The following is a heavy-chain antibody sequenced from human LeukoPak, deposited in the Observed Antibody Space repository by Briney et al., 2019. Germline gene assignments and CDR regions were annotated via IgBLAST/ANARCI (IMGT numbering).Heavy chain of an antibody. D-gene: IGHD6-19*01. CDR3: ARHTVAGTEGADY. Sequence: PSETLSLTCTVSGGSISSSSYYWGWIRQPPGKGLEWIGSIYYSGSTYYNPSLKSRVTISVDTSRQQLSLTLGSVTAADTAVYYCARHTVAGTEGADYWGQGTLVTVSS. CDR2: IYYSGST. J-gene: IGHJ4*02. V-gene: IGHV4-39*01. CDR1: GGSISSSSYY.